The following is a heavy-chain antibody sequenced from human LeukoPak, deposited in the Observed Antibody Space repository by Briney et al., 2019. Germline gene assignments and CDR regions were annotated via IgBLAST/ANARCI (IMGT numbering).Heavy chain of an antibody. D-gene: IGHD5-18*01. CDR1: GLPFITSG. CDR3: ARDAVDTANAV. Sequence: GGSLSPSGEASGLPFITSGMNWVRKPPGKGLVWVSHINSDGSITSYADSVKGRFTISRDNAKNTLYLQMNSLRAEDTAVYYCARDAVDTANAVWGQGTTVTVSS. J-gene: IGHJ6*02. CDR2: INSDGSIT. V-gene: IGHV3-74*01.